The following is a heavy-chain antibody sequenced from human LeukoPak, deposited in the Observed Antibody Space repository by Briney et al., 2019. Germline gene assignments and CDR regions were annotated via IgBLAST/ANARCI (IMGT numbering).Heavy chain of an antibody. V-gene: IGHV3-23*01. CDR1: GFTFSTYA. CDR3: AKGFFSGLDAFDI. J-gene: IGHJ3*02. Sequence: GGSLRLSCAASGFTFSTYAMSWVRQAPGKGLEWVSGISVSGGNTYNADSVKGRFTISRDNSKNTLYLQMNSLRAEDTAVYYCAKGFFSGLDAFDIWGQGTMVTVSS. CDR2: ISVSGGNT. D-gene: IGHD1-14*01.